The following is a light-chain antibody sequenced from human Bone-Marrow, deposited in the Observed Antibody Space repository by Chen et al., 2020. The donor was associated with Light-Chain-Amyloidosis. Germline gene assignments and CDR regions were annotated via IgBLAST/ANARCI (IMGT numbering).Light chain of an antibody. J-gene: IGKJ2*01. Sequence: DIQMTQSPSSLSASVGDRVTITCRTSQNIYSYLNWYQQKPGKAPKLMIYAASSLQSGVPSRFSGSGSGTDFTLNISSMQPDDFATYFCQRTYGTPRTFGQGTKLEIK. CDR2: AAS. CDR1: QNIYSY. CDR3: QRTYGTPRT. V-gene: IGKV1-39*01.